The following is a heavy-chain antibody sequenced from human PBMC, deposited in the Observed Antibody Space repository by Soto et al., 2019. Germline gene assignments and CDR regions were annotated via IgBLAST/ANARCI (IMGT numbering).Heavy chain of an antibody. D-gene: IGHD2-2*01. CDR3: ARDLRYCSSTSCYRPGAHDAFDI. CDR1: GFTFSSYS. CDR2: ISSSSSTI. J-gene: IGHJ3*02. Sequence: GGSLRLSCAASGFTFSSYSMNWVRQAPGKGLEWVSYISSSSSTIYYADSVKGRFTISRDNAKNSLYLQMNSLRAEDTAVYYCARDLRYCSSTSCYRPGAHDAFDIWGQGTMVTVSS. V-gene: IGHV3-48*01.